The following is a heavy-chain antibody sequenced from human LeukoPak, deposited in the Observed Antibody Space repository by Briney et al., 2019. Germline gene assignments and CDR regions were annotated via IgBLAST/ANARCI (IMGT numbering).Heavy chain of an antibody. CDR3: ARVGDGACFDY. J-gene: IGHJ4*02. CDR1: GGSFSGYY. Sequence: PSETLSLTCAVYGGSFSGYYWSWIRQPPGKGLEWIGEINHSGSTNYNPSLKSRVTISVDTSKNQFSLKLSSVTAADTAVYYCARVGDGACFDYWGQGTLVTVSS. V-gene: IGHV4-34*01. CDR2: INHSGST. D-gene: IGHD2-8*01.